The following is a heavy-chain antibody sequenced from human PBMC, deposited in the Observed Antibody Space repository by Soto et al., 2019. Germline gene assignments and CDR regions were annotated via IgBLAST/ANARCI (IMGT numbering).Heavy chain of an antibody. CDR2: ISGHGGDR. Sequence: VQLLESGGGLVQPGGSLRLSCAASGFTFNSYAMSWVRQAPGKGLEWVSSISGHGGDRYYADSVKGRFTVSRDNSKNTLYLQMNTVRAEDTAIYYCAKGLNLPFVPWGQGTLVTVSS. CDR3: AKGLNLPFVP. J-gene: IGHJ5*02. V-gene: IGHV3-23*01. D-gene: IGHD2-8*01. CDR1: GFTFNSYA.